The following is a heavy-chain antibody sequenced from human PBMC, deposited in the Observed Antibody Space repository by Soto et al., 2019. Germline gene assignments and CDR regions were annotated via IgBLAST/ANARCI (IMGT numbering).Heavy chain of an antibody. V-gene: IGHV4-59*01. CDR3: ARVYFDWLSKGVFDY. J-gene: IGHJ4*02. D-gene: IGHD3-9*01. CDR2: IYYSGST. Sequence: SETLSLTCTVSGGSISSYYCSWIRQPPGKGLEWIGYIYYSGSTNYNPSLKSRVTISVDTSKNQFSLKLSSVTAADTAVYYCARVYFDWLSKGVFDYWGQGTLVTVSS. CDR1: GGSISSYY.